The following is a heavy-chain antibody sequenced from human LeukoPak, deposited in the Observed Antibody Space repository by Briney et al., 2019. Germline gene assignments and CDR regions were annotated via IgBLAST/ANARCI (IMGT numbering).Heavy chain of an antibody. Sequence: SETLSLTCTVSGGSISSYYWSWIRQPPGKGLEWIGYIYYSGSTNYNPSLKSRVTISVDTSKNQFSLKLSSVTAADTAVYYCARVTNFWSGYPRPGYFDYWGQGNLVTVSS. CDR1: GGSISSYY. V-gene: IGHV4-59*01. CDR2: IYYSGST. CDR3: ARVTNFWSGYPRPGYFDY. J-gene: IGHJ4*02. D-gene: IGHD3-3*01.